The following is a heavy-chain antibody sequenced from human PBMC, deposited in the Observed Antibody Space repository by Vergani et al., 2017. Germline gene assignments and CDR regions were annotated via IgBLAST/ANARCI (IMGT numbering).Heavy chain of an antibody. Sequence: EVQLVESGGGLVQPGGSLRLSCAASGFTFSSYWMSWVRQAPGKGLEWVANIKQDGSEKYYVDSVKGRFTISRDNAKNSLYLQMNSLRAEDTAVYYCARGGWGYSYGPGYWGQGTLVTVSS. D-gene: IGHD5-18*01. V-gene: IGHV3-7*03. CDR1: GFTFSSYW. CDR3: ARGGWGYSYGPGY. CDR2: IKQDGSEK. J-gene: IGHJ4*02.